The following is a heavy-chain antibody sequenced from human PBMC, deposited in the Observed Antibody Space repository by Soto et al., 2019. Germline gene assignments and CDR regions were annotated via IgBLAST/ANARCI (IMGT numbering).Heavy chain of an antibody. V-gene: IGHV3-49*03. D-gene: IGHD4-17*01. Sequence: GGSLRLSCTASGFTFGDYAMSWFRQAPGKGLEWVGFIRSKAYGGTTEYAASVKGRFTISRDDSKSIAYLQMNSLKTEDTAVYYCTRVNFTVTTLLVFYDYWGQGTLVTVSS. J-gene: IGHJ4*02. CDR2: IRSKAYGGTT. CDR1: GFTFGDYA. CDR3: TRVNFTVTTLLVFYDY.